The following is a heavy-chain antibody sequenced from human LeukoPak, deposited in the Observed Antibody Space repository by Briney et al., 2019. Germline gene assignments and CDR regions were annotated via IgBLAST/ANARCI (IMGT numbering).Heavy chain of an antibody. D-gene: IGHD2-15*01. CDR1: GFTFSSYA. CDR2: ISGSGGST. Sequence: PGGSLRLSCAASGFTFSSYAMSWVRQAPGKGLEWVSAISGSGGSTYYADSVKGRFTISKDNSKNSLYLQMSSLRAEDTAMYYCAREDRSCYYYWGQGTLVTVSS. CDR3: AREDRSCYYY. J-gene: IGHJ4*02. V-gene: IGHV3-23*01.